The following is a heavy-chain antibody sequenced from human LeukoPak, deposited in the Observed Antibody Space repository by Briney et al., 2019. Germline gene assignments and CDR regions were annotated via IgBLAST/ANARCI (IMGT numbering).Heavy chain of an antibody. CDR1: GGSISSSSYY. Sequence: SETLSLTCTVSGGSISSSSYYWGWIRQPPGKGLEWIGSIYYSGSTYYNPSLKSRVTISVDTSKNQFSLKLSSVTAADTAVYYCAGTPGYSGYDSHYYYYYYMDVWGKGPRSPSP. CDR3: AGTPGYSGYDSHYYYYYYMDV. V-gene: IGHV4-39*01. D-gene: IGHD5-12*01. J-gene: IGHJ6*03. CDR2: IYYSGST.